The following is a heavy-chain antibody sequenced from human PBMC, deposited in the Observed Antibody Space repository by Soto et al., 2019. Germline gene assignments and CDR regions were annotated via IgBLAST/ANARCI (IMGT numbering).Heavy chain of an antibody. CDR1: EGSISNNY. J-gene: IGHJ4*02. CDR3: ARVQGGGGAMVHNY. CDR2: IYYSGST. D-gene: IGHD5-18*01. V-gene: IGHV4-30-4*01. Sequence: SETLSLTCTVSEGSISNNYWSWIRQPPGKGLEWIGYIYYSGSTYYNPSLKSRVTISVDTSKNQFSLKLSSVTAADTAVYYCARVQGGGGAMVHNYWGQGTLVTVSS.